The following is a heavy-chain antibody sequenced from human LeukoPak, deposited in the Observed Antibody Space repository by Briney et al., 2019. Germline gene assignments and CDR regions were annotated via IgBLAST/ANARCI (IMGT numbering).Heavy chain of an antibody. D-gene: IGHD1-26*01. CDR2: ISDSAGST. Sequence: GGSLRLSCAASRFTFSAYAMSWVRQAPGKGLEWVSSISDSAGSTYYVASVTGRFTISRDSSRTTLYLQVNSLRAEDTAVYYCAKQSAGVTTGYFDYWGQGTLVTVSS. CDR1: RFTFSAYA. CDR3: AKQSAGVTTGYFDY. J-gene: IGHJ4*02. V-gene: IGHV3-23*01.